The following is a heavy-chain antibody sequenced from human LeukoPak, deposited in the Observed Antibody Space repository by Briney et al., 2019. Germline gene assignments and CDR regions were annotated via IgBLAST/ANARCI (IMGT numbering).Heavy chain of an antibody. J-gene: IGHJ5*01. CDR3: ARDPAPQGWFDS. Sequence: PGGSLRLSCAASGFTFSSYAMSWVRQAPGKGLEWVSAISGSGGSTYYADSVKGRFTISRDNSKNTLYLQMNSLRAEDTAVYHCARDPAPQGWFDSWGQGTLVTVPS. CDR2: ISGSGGST. CDR1: GFTFSSYA. V-gene: IGHV3-23*01.